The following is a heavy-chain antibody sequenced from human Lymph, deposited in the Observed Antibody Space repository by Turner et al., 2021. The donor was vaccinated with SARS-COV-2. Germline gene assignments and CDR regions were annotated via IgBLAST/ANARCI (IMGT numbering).Heavy chain of an antibody. CDR3: ARGSAGGDV. J-gene: IGHJ6*02. V-gene: IGHV3-33*01. CDR2: IWYDGSNK. Sequence: QVQLVESGGGVVQPGRSLRLSCAASGFTFSSYGMHWVRQAPGKGLEWVAFIWYDGSNKYYADSVKGRFTISRDNSKNTLYLQMNSLRAEDTAVHYCARGSAGGDVWGQGTTVTVSS. CDR1: GFTFSSYG. D-gene: IGHD6-13*01.